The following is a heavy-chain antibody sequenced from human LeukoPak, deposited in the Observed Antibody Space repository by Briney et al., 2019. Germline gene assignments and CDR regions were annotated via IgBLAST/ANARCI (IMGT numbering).Heavy chain of an antibody. Sequence: ASVKVSCKASGYTFNRNAINWMRQAPGQGLEWMGWINTETGTPTYAQGFTGRFVFSLDISVTTAYLQISDLKAEDTAVYFCARAFQSLGGLSLPDYWGQGTLVTVSS. J-gene: IGHJ4*02. CDR2: INTETGTP. D-gene: IGHD3-16*02. CDR3: ARAFQSLGGLSLPDY. CDR1: GYTFNRNA. V-gene: IGHV7-4-1*02.